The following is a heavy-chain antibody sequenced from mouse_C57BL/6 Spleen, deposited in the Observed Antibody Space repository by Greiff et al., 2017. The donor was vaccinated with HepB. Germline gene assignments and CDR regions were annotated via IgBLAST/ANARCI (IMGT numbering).Heavy chain of an antibody. Sequence: VQGVESGPELVKPGASVKISCKASGYAFSSSWMNWVKQRPGKGLEWIGRIYPGDGDTNYNGKFKGKATLTADKSSSTAYMQLSSLTSEDSADYFCARDYYRGAMDYWGQGTSVTVSS. V-gene: IGHV1-82*01. CDR3: ARDYYRGAMDY. CDR2: IYPGDGDT. D-gene: IGHD1-1*01. J-gene: IGHJ4*01. CDR1: GYAFSSSW.